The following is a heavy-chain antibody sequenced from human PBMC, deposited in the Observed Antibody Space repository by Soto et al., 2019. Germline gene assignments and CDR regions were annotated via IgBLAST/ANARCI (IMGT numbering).Heavy chain of an antibody. D-gene: IGHD3-22*01. V-gene: IGHV3-33*01. CDR3: ARDYYDSSGYSHCDS. CDR2: IWYDGNNK. CDR1: GFTFSTYG. J-gene: IGHJ4*02. Sequence: GGSLRLSCAASGFTFSTYGMYWVRQAPGKGLEWVALIWYDGNNKFHADSVKGRFSISRDNSKNMLYLQMNSLSAEDTAVYYCARDYYDSSGYSHCDSWGQGTQVTVSS.